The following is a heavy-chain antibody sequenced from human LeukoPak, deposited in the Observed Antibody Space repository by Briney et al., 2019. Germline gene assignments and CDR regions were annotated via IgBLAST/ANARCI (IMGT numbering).Heavy chain of an antibody. CDR2: MNPNSGNT. Sequence: ASVKVSCKASGYTFTSYDINWVRQATGQGLEWMGWMNPNSGNTGYARKFKGRVTMTRNTSISTTYMELSTLRSENTAVYYCARAIDDILTAYYYYMDVWGKGTAVTVSS. V-gene: IGHV1-8*01. D-gene: IGHD3-9*01. CDR3: ARAIDDILTAYYYYMDV. CDR1: GYTFTSYD. J-gene: IGHJ6*03.